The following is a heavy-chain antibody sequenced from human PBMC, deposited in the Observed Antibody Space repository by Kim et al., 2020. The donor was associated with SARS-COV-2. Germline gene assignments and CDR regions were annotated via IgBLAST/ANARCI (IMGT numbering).Heavy chain of an antibody. D-gene: IGHD6-19*01. J-gene: IGHJ5*02. CDR3: ARAILYSSGWYNWFDP. V-gene: IGHV4-34*01. CDR2: INHSGST. Sequence: SETLSLTCAVYGGSFSGYYWSWIRQPPGKGLEWIGEINHSGSTNYNPSLKSRVTISVDTSKNQFSLKLSSVTAADTAVYYCARAILYSSGWYNWFDPWGQGTLVTVSS. CDR1: GGSFSGYY.